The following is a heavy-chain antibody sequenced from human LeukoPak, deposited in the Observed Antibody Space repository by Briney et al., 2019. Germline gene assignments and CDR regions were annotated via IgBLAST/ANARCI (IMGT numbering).Heavy chain of an antibody. CDR2: RNPNSGNK. V-gene: IGHV1-8*01. CDR1: VYTFTRYD. CDR3: ARGYSSGWYGGAFDI. J-gene: IGHJ3*02. D-gene: IGHD6-19*01. Sequence: GSSVKVSCKASVYTFTRYDINWVRQATGQGLEWMGWRNPNSGNKGYAQKFQGRVTMTRNTSIRTAYMELSSLRSEDPAVYYCARGYSSGWYGGAFDIWGQGTMVTVSS.